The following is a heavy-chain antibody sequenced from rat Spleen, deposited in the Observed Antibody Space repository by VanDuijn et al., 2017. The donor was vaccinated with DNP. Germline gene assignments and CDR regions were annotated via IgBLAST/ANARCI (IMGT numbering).Heavy chain of an antibody. CDR2: IWIDGST. Sequence: VQLKESGPGLVQPSETLSLTCTVSGFSLTKYSLSWVRQPPGKGLEWMGLIWIDGSTAYNSLLKSRLSISRDTAKSQVFLKMSSLQTEDTATYYCAREPSLITIAAGFDYWGQGVMVTVSS. CDR3: AREPSLITIAAGFDY. D-gene: IGHD1-2*01. CDR1: GFSLTKYS. V-gene: IGHV2S63*01. J-gene: IGHJ2*01.